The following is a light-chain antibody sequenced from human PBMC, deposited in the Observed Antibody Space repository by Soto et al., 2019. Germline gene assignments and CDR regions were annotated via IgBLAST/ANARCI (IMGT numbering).Light chain of an antibody. CDR1: SSDVGSYNH. CDR3: CSYARPTFYD. V-gene: IGLV2-23*01. CDR2: EGS. Sequence: QSALTQPASVSGSPGPSITISCTGISSDVGSYNHVSWYQQHPGKAPKLMIYEGSERPSGVSNRFSGSKSGNTASLAISGLQAEDEADYYCCSYARPTFYDFATGTKVTVL. J-gene: IGLJ1*01.